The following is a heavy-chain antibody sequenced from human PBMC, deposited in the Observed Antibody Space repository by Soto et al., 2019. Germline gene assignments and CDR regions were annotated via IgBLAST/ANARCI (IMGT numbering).Heavy chain of an antibody. Sequence: ASVKVSCKASGYPFTSYGISWVRQAPGQGLEWMGWISAYNGNTNYAQKLQGRVTITRDTSASTAYMELSGLRSEDTAVYYCAREGAFAAVTDNWFDPWGQGTLVTVSS. D-gene: IGHD6-13*01. CDR3: AREGAFAAVTDNWFDP. CDR1: GYPFTSYG. V-gene: IGHV1-18*01. CDR2: ISAYNGNT. J-gene: IGHJ5*02.